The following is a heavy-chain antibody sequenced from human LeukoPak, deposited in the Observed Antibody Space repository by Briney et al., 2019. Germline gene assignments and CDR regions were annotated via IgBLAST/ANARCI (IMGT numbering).Heavy chain of an antibody. D-gene: IGHD3-22*01. J-gene: IGHJ4*02. CDR1: GFTFSSYA. V-gene: IGHV3-64*01. CDR2: ISSNGGST. CDR3: ARSYYDSSGYPVDY. Sequence: GGSLRLSCAASGFTFSSYAMHWVRQAPGKGLEYVSAISSNGGSTYYANSVKGRFTISRDNSKNTLYLQMGSLRAEDMAVYYCARSYYDSSGYPVDYWGQGTLVTVSS.